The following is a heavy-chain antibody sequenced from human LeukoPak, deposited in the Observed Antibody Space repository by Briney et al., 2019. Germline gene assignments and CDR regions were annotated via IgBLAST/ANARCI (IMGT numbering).Heavy chain of an antibody. J-gene: IGHJ3*02. CDR3: ARDPTGYAGGDI. D-gene: IGHD5-12*01. V-gene: IGHV3-53*05. CDR1: GFTVSSNY. CDR2: IYSGGST. Sequence: GGSLRLSCAASGFTVSSNYMSWVRQAPGKGLEWVSVIYSGGSTYYADSVKGRFTISRDNSKNTLYLQMNSLRTEDTAVYYCARDPTGYAGGDIWGQGTMVTVSS.